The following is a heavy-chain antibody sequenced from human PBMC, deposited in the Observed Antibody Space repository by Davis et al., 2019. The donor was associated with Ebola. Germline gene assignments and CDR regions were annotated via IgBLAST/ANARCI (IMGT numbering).Heavy chain of an antibody. V-gene: IGHV3-7*01. D-gene: IGHD3-10*01. CDR2: INQDGDIK. J-gene: IGHJ4*02. CDR3: ATLFDRVLDY. CDR1: GFTFSSYW. Sequence: GESLKISCAASGFTFSSYWMSWIRQAPGKGLEWVANINQDGDIKFYVDSVKGRFTISRDNSENTLYLYMNSLRPEDTALYYCATLFDRVLDYWGQGALVTVSS.